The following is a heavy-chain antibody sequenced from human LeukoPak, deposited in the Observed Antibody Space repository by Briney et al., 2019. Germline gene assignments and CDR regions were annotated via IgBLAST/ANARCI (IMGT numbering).Heavy chain of an antibody. Sequence: SETVSLTCAVYGGSFSGYCWSWIRQPPGKGLEWIGEINHSGSTNYNPSLKSRVTISVDTSKNQFSLKLSSVTAADTAVYYCARGYPSLGYCSSTSCYKRYFDLWGRGTLVTVSS. J-gene: IGHJ2*01. V-gene: IGHV4-34*01. CDR2: INHSGST. CDR1: GGSFSGYC. D-gene: IGHD2-2*02. CDR3: ARGYPSLGYCSSTSCYKRYFDL.